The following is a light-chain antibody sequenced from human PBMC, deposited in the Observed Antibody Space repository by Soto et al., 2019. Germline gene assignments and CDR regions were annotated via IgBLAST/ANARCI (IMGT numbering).Light chain of an antibody. V-gene: IGKV3-20*01. CDR2: GAS. CDR1: QSVSNNY. J-gene: IGKJ1*01. Sequence: DIVWTQSPGTLSLSPGESATLSCRASQSVSNNYLAWYQQKPGQAPRLLIYGASNRATGIPDRFSGSWSGTDFTLTISRLEPEDFAVYYCQQYGSSGAFGQGTKVDIK. CDR3: QQYGSSGA.